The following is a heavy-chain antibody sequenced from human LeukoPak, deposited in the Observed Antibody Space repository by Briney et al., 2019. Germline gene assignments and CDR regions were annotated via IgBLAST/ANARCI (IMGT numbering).Heavy chain of an antibody. Sequence: GGSLRLSCAASGFTFGSYWMHWVRQAPGKGLVWVSRINTDGGSTTYADSAKGRFTISRDNAKNTLYLQMNSLRAEDTAVYYCGRGFSIVPAGIPDYWGLGTLVTVSS. J-gene: IGHJ4*02. CDR2: INTDGGST. CDR1: GFTFGSYW. CDR3: GRGFSIVPAGIPDY. D-gene: IGHD2-2*02. V-gene: IGHV3-74*01.